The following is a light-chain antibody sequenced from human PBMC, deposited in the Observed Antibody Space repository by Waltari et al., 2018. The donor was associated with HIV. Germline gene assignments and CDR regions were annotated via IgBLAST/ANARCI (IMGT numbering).Light chain of an antibody. CDR1: TSNIGSNT. Sequence: QSVLTQPPSASGTPGQRVTISCSGRTSNIGSNTVNWYQQLPGTAPKLLFYSDNQRPSGVPDRFSGSKSGTSASLAISGLQSEDEADYYCAAWDDSLNGWVFGGGTKLTVL. CDR2: SDN. J-gene: IGLJ3*02. V-gene: IGLV1-44*01. CDR3: AAWDDSLNGWV.